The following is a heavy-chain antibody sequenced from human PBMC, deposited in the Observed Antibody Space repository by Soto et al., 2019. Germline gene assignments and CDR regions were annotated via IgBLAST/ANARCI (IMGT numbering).Heavy chain of an antibody. V-gene: IGHV4-61*01. J-gene: IGHJ6*02. CDR1: GGSVSSGRYQ. Sequence: SETLSLTCTVSGGSVSSGRYQWSWIRQSPGKGLEWIGYIYYTGTTNYNPSLKSRVTISVDTSKNQFSLKLTSVTAADTALYFCARLQFYDFWSGPVPMDVWGQGTSVTVSS. CDR2: IYYTGTT. D-gene: IGHD3-3*01. CDR3: ARLQFYDFWSGPVPMDV.